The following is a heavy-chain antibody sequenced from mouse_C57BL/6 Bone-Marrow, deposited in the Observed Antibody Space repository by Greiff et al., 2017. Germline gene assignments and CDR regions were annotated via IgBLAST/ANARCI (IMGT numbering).Heavy chain of an antibody. CDR3: ARLLPFFDY. CDR2: ISDGGSYT. D-gene: IGHD1-1*01. Sequence: EVMLVGSGGGLVKPGGSLKLSCAASGFTFSSYAMSWVRQTPEKRLEWVATISDGGSYTYYPDNVKGRFTISRDNAKNNLYLQMSHLKSEDTAMYYCARLLPFFDYWGQGTTLTVSS. CDR1: GFTFSSYA. J-gene: IGHJ2*01. V-gene: IGHV5-4*03.